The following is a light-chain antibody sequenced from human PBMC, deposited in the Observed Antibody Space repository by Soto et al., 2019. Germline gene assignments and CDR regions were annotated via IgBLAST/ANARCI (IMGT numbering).Light chain of an antibody. CDR3: LQANKFPLT. V-gene: IGKV1-12*01. CDR2: AAS. J-gene: IGKJ4*01. CDR1: QVISNG. Sequence: IQMPQTPSSLSASVGDRVTVTCRASQVISNGVGWYQQRPGQAPRLLIYAASILQREVPLRFSGSGSGTHFTLTISSLQPEDFATYYCLQANKFPLTSGGVGNVDVK.